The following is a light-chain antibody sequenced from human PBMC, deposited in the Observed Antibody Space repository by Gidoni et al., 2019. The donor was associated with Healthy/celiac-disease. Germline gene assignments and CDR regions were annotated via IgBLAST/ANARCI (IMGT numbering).Light chain of an antibody. CDR1: QRISSY. V-gene: IGKV1-39*01. CDR3: QQSYSTPPWT. J-gene: IGKJ1*01. CDR2: AAA. Sequence: IQITQPPPSLSAAVAARVTITCRASQRISSYLNWYQQKPGKAPKLLIYAAASLQSGVPSRFSGSGSGTDFTLTISSLQPEDFATYYCQQSYSTPPWTFGQGTKVEIK.